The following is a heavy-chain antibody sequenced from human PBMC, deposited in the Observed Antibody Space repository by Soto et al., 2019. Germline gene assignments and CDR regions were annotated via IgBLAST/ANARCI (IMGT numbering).Heavy chain of an antibody. D-gene: IGHD6-6*01. CDR2: IDPSNSYT. V-gene: IGHV5-10-1*01. CDR1: GYSFTNFW. Sequence: LGESLKISCKGSGYSFTNFWITWVRQMPGKGLEWMGRIDPSNSYTNYSPSFQGRVTISTDKSISTAYLQWSSLKASDTAMYYCARRYSSSSLPDYWGQGTLVTVSS. CDR3: ARRYSSSSLPDY. J-gene: IGHJ4*02.